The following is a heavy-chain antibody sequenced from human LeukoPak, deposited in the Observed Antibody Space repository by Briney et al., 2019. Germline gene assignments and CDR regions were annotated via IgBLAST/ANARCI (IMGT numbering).Heavy chain of an antibody. CDR2: ISYGNT. D-gene: IGHD5-18*01. CDR1: GDSISTYY. Sequence: SETLSLTCSVSGDSISTYYWNWIRQTPGKGLEWIGHISYGNTDYNPSLKSRVTISVDTSKNQFSLTLTSVTAADTAVYYCARDKAHSYGRYFDPWGQGALVTVSS. J-gene: IGHJ5*02. CDR3: ARDKAHSYGRYFDP. V-gene: IGHV4-59*01.